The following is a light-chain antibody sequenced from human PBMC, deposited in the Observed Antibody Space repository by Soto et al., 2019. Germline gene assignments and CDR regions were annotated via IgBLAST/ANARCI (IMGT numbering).Light chain of an antibody. CDR2: DVS. Sequence: QSALTQPASVSGSPGQSITISCTGTSSDVGTYNYVSWYQQHPGKAPKLMIYDVSHRPSGVSNRFSGSKSGSTASLSISGLQDDDEANYYCSSYTSSGTLGVFGTGTKLTV. V-gene: IGLV2-14*03. CDR3: SSYTSSGTLGV. CDR1: SSDVGTYNY. J-gene: IGLJ1*01.